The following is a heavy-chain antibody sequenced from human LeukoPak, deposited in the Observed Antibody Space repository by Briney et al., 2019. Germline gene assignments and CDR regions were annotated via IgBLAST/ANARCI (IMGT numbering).Heavy chain of an antibody. CDR2: LYYTVRT. Sequence: PSETLSLTCSVSGDSISRSDSYWDWIRQPPGKGLEWIGTLYYTVRTYYSPSLKSRLTMSVDTSNNQFSLNLRSVTAADTAVYYCARRRYYDGSGYLEWGQGTLLSVSS. J-gene: IGHJ1*01. CDR3: ARRRYYDGSGYLE. V-gene: IGHV4-39*01. CDR1: GDSISRSDSY. D-gene: IGHD3-22*01.